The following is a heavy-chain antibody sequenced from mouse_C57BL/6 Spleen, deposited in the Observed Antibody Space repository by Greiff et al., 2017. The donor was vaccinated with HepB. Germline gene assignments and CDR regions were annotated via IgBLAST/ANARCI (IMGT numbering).Heavy chain of an antibody. CDR1: GFSLSTFGMG. CDR2: IWWDDDK. CDR3: ARIRTAQATDAMDY. V-gene: IGHV8-8*01. Sequence: QVQLKECGPGILQPSQTLSLTCSFSGFSLSTFGMGVGWIRQPSGKGLEWLAHIWWDDDKYYNPALKSRLTISKDTSKNQVFLKIANVDTADTATYYCARIRTAQATDAMDYWGQGTSVTVSS. D-gene: IGHD3-2*02. J-gene: IGHJ4*01.